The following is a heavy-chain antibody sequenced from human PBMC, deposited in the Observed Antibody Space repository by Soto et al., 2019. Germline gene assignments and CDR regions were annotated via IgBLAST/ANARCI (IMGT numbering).Heavy chain of an antibody. V-gene: IGHV4-30-2*01. D-gene: IGHD3-10*01. CDR1: GGSITTPGFS. CDR2: VYHSGNA. J-gene: IGHJ6*02. Sequence: PSETLSLTCTVSGGSITTPGFSWSWIRQPPGKAPEGIGYVYHSGNAYPKPSLKSRVTISLDGAQHQFSSKVTSVTAADTGLYHCAARPYYYYGLDVWGQGTTVTVSS. CDR3: AARPYYYYGLDV.